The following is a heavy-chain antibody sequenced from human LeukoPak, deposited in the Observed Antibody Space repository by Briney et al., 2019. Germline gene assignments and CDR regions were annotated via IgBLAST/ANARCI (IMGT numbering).Heavy chain of an antibody. CDR3: ARGSPDTSMALHIDH. CDR2: INPNSGGT. V-gene: IGHV1-2*02. D-gene: IGHD5-18*01. CDR1: GYTFTDNY. J-gene: IGHJ4*02. Sequence: ASVNVSCKASGYTFTDNYMHWVRQAPGQGLEWMGWINPNSGGTNFAQKFQGRVTMTRDTSISTAYMVLSRLTSDDTAVYYCARGSPDTSMALHIDHWGQGTLVTVSS.